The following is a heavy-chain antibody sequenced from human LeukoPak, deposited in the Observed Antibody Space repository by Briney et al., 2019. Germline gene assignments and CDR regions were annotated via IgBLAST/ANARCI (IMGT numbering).Heavy chain of an antibody. CDR1: GGSINNYY. D-gene: IGHD5-24*01. CDR3: VRRSRDVTTGAFDI. Sequence: SETLSLTCTVSGGSINNYYWSWMRQPPGKGLEWIGTIYYSGSTYYNPSLKSRVTTSVDTSKNQFSLKLRSVTAADTAVFYCVRRSRDVTTGAFDIWGQGTMVTVSS. V-gene: IGHV4-59*04. CDR2: IYYSGST. J-gene: IGHJ3*02.